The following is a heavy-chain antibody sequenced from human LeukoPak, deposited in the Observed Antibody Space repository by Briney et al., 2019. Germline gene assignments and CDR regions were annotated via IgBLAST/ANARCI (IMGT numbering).Heavy chain of an antibody. J-gene: IGHJ4*02. CDR3: ARGRIAAAGTGIPIFDY. CDR2: IYYSGST. V-gene: IGHV4-59*12. D-gene: IGHD6-13*01. CDR1: GGSISSYY. Sequence: SETLSLTCTVSGGSISSYYWSWIRQPPGKGLEWIGYIYYSGSTNYNPSLKSRVTISVDTSKNQFSLKLSSVTAADTAVYYCARGRIAAAGTGIPIFDYWGQGTLVTVSS.